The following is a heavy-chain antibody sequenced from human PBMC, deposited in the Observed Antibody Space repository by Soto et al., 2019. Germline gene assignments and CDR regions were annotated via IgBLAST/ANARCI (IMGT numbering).Heavy chain of an antibody. CDR2: IDVGSANS. Sequence: SVKVSCKTSGFTFSSSAVHWVRQARGHRLQWIGWIDVGSANSNYAQMLHERVTISRDMSTSTAYMELSSLRPEDTAVYYCARLGAYYQSLDPWGPGTLVTVSS. CDR1: GFTFSSSA. CDR3: ARLGAYYQSLDP. J-gene: IGHJ5*02. D-gene: IGHD2-21*01. V-gene: IGHV1-58*01.